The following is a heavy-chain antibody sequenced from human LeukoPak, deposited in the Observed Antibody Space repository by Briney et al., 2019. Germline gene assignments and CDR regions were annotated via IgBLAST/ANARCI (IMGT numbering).Heavy chain of an antibody. V-gene: IGHV3-7*01. D-gene: IGHD5-12*01. CDR3: VSQQVAPP. CDR1: GFTFSHSW. Sequence: GGSLRLSCVASGFTFSHSWMSWVRQAPGKGLEWVANIKEDGSIEDYVDSVKGRFTVSRDNAKNSLYLEMNSLRVEDTAVYYCVSQQVAPPWGQGTLVIVSS. CDR2: IKEDGSIE. J-gene: IGHJ5*02.